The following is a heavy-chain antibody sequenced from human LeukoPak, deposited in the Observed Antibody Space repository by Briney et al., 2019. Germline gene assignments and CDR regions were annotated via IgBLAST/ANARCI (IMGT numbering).Heavy chain of an antibody. CDR2: IYTSGST. V-gene: IGHV4-4*07. CDR3: ARVKRAARTWYHYYYMDV. Sequence: SETLSLTCTVSGGSISSYHWSWIRQPAGKGLEWIGRIYTSGSTNYNPSLKSRVTMSVDTSKNQFSLKLSSVTAADTAVYYCARVKRAARTWYHYYYMDVWGHGTTVTVSS. D-gene: IGHD6-6*01. J-gene: IGHJ6*03. CDR1: GGSISSYH.